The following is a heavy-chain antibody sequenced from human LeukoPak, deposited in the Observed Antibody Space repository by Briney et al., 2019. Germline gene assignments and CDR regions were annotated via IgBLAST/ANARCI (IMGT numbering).Heavy chain of an antibody. D-gene: IGHD1-26*01. CDR3: AKDEVVGAFGY. CDR2: ISYDGSNK. V-gene: IGHV3-30-3*01. CDR1: GFTFSSYA. Sequence: SGGSLRLSCAASGFTFSSYAMHWVRQAPGKGLEWVAVISYDGSNKYHADSVKGRFTISRDNSKNTLYLQMNSLRAEDTAVYYCAKDEVVGAFGYWGQGTLVTVSS. J-gene: IGHJ4*02.